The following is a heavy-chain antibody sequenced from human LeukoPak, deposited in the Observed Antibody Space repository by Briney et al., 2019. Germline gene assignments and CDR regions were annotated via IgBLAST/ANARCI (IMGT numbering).Heavy chain of an antibody. Sequence: PSETLSLTCTVSGGSISSYYWSWIRQPPGKGLEWIGYIYYSGSTNYNPSLKSRVTISVDTSKNQFSLKLSSVTAADTAVYYCARDHRIVGATYAFDYWGQGTLVTVSS. CDR3: ARDHRIVGATYAFDY. J-gene: IGHJ4*02. V-gene: IGHV4-4*08. CDR2: IYYSGST. D-gene: IGHD1-26*01. CDR1: GGSISSYY.